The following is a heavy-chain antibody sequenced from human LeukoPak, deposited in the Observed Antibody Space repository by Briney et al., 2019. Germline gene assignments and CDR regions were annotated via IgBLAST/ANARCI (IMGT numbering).Heavy chain of an antibody. CDR2: ISSSSYI. J-gene: IGHJ4*02. V-gene: IGHV3-21*01. D-gene: IGHD3-3*01. CDR1: GFTFSSYS. Sequence: GGSLRLSCAASGFTFSSYSMNWVRQAPGKGLEWVSSISSSSYIYYADSVKGRFTISRDNAKNSLYLQMNSLRAEDTAVYYCARDWSGVSTSNDCWGQGTLVTVSS. CDR3: ARDWSGVSTSNDC.